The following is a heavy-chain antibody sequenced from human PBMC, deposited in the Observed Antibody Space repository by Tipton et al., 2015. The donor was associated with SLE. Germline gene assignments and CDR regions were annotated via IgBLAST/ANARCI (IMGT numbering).Heavy chain of an antibody. D-gene: IGHD2-21*02. V-gene: IGHV4-61*02. CDR3: ARRGSAVTKMDV. CDR2: VSTTGST. CDR1: GGSMNSGNYY. Sequence: TLSLTCTVSGGSMNSGNYYWTWIRQPAGKGLEWIGRVSTTGSTSYNPSLKSRVTISVDTSKNQFSLKLKSVTAADTAVYYCARRGSAVTKMDVWGQGTTVTVSS. J-gene: IGHJ6*02.